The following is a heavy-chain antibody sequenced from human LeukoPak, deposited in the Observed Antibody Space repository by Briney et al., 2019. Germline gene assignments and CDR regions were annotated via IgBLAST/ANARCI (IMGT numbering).Heavy chain of an antibody. D-gene: IGHD3-22*01. CDR1: GGSFSGYY. Sequence: SETLSLTCAVYGGSFSGYYWSWIRQPPGKGLEWIGEINHSGSTNYNPSLKSRVTISVDTSKNQFSLKLSSVTAADTAVYYCARRRYYYDSSGYYYLFDYWGQGTLATVSS. CDR2: INHSGST. J-gene: IGHJ4*02. CDR3: ARRRYYYDSSGYYYLFDY. V-gene: IGHV4-34*01.